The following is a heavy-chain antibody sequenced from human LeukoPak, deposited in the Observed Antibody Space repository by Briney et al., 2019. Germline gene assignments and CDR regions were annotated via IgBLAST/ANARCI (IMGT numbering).Heavy chain of an antibody. CDR3: ARESSYCTATKCYSSGFDS. D-gene: IGHD2-8*02. CDR1: GGTFSSYA. Sequence: ASVKVSCKASGGTFSSYAISWVRQAPGQGLEWMGWMNPNTSDTGYAQKFQGRVTITRDPSISTAYMELNNLRSDDTAVYFCARESSYCTATKCYSSGFDSWGQGTLVTVSS. J-gene: IGHJ5*01. CDR2: MNPNTSDT. V-gene: IGHV1-8*03.